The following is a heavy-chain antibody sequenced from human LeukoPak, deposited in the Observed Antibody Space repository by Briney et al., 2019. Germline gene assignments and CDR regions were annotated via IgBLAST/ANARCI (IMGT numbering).Heavy chain of an antibody. Sequence: PSETLSLTCTVSGGSISSYYWSWSRQPPGKGLEWIGYIYYSGSTNYNPSLKSRVTISVDTSKNQFSLKLSSVTAADTAVYYCARDSQSYYTRWFDPWGQGALVTVSS. CDR2: IYYSGST. V-gene: IGHV4-59*01. CDR1: GGSISSYY. CDR3: ARDSQSYYTRWFDP. D-gene: IGHD3-3*01. J-gene: IGHJ5*02.